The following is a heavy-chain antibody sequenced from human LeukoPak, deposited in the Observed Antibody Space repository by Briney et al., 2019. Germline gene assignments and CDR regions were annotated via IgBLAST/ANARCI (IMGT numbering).Heavy chain of an antibody. V-gene: IGHV4-59*08. CDR2: IYYTGST. Sequence: SETLSLTCTVSGVPISSYYWSWIRQPPGKGLEWIGYIYYTGSTIYNPSLKSRVTISVDTSKNQFSLKLSSVAAADTAVYYCARHVPSTSSDAFDIWGQGTMVTVSS. CDR1: GVPISSYY. J-gene: IGHJ3*02. CDR3: ARHVPSTSSDAFDI.